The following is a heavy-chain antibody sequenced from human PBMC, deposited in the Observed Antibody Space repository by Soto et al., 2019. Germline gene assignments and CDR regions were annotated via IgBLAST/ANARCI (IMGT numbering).Heavy chain of an antibody. J-gene: IGHJ4*02. V-gene: IGHV3-23*01. CDR2: ISGSGGST. Sequence: GGSLRLSCAASGFTFSSYAMSWVRQAPGKGLEWVSAISGSGGSTYYADSVKGRFTISRDNSKNTLYLQMNSLRAEDTAVYYCAKDGGDQEYVGYYFDYWGQGTLVTVSS. CDR1: GFTFSSYA. CDR3: AKDGGDQEYVGYYFDY. D-gene: IGHD3-16*01.